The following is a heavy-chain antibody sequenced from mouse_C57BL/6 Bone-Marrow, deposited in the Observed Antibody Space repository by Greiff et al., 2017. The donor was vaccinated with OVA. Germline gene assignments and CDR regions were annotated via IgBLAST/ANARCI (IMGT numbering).Heavy chain of an antibody. CDR2: IWSGGST. J-gene: IGHJ1*03. CDR1: GFSLTRYG. CDR3: AKRSERRWYFDV. V-gene: IGHV2-4*01. D-gene: IGHD2-12*01. Sequence: QVQLKQSGPGLVPPSQSLSITCTVSGFSLTRYGVHWVRQPPGKGLEWLGVIWSGGSTDYNAAFISRLSISKDNSKSQVFFKMNSLQADDTAIYYCAKRSERRWYFDVWGTGTTVTVSS.